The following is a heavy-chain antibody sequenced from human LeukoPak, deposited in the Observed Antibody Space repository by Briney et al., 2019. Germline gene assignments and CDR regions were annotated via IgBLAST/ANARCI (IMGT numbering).Heavy chain of an antibody. J-gene: IGHJ5*02. CDR1: GFTFSSYA. D-gene: IGHD1-26*01. CDR3: AKEIRAAATNWFDP. V-gene: IGHV3-30-3*01. Sequence: PGGSLRLSCAASGFTFSSYAMHWVRQAPGKGLEWVAVISYDGSNKYYADSVKGRFTISRDNSKNTLYLQMNSLRAEDTAVYYCAKEIRAAATNWFDPWGQGTLVTVSS. CDR2: ISYDGSNK.